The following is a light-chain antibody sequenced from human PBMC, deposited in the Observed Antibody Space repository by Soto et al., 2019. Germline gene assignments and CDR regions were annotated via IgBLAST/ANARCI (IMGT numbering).Light chain of an antibody. Sequence: DIQMTQSPSSLAAFVGDRVTISCRASQIISTYLNWYQQKPGQVPTLLIYGASSLQSGVPSRFSASGSGTDFTLSISTLQREDFATYHCQQSYSTPHTFGPGTKLEIK. CDR1: QIISTY. CDR2: GAS. V-gene: IGKV1-39*01. J-gene: IGKJ2*01. CDR3: QQSYSTPHT.